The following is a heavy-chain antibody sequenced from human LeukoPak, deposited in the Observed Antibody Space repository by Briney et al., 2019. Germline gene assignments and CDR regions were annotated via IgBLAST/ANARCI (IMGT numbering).Heavy chain of an antibody. CDR3: HSMEYQLPRPPWYFDL. J-gene: IGHJ2*01. D-gene: IGHD2-2*01. V-gene: IGHV3-11*04. CDR1: GFTFSDYY. Sequence: TGGSLRLSCAASGFTFSDYYMSWIRQAPGKGLEWVSYISSSGSTIYYADSVKGRFTISRDNAKNSLYLQMNSLRAEDTAVYYCHSMEYQLPRPPWYFDLWGRGTLVTVSS. CDR2: ISSSGSTI.